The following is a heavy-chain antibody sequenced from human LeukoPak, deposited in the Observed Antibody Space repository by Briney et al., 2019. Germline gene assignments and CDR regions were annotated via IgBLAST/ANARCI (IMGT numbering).Heavy chain of an antibody. CDR3: ASRNFGSSPFDY. V-gene: IGHV3-74*01. CDR1: GFTFSSNW. J-gene: IGHJ4*02. D-gene: IGHD3-10*01. CDR2: ISSDGSNT. Sequence: PGGPLRLSCAASGFTFSSNWMHWVRQAPGKGLVWVSRISSDGSNTNYADSVKGRFTISRDNAKNTLYLQMDSLTAEDTAVYYCASRNFGSSPFDYWGQGTLVTVSS.